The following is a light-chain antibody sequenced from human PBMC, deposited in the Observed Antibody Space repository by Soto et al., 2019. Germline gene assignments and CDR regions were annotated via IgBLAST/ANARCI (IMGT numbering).Light chain of an antibody. CDR2: EVN. Sequence: QSALTQPPSASGSPGQSVTISCTGTSSDIGTYNYVSWYQQHPGKAPKLIIFEVNKRPSGVPDRFSVSKSGNTASLTVSGLQTEDEADSYCGSCAAHRVFGGGTKLTVL. CDR3: GSCAAHRV. V-gene: IGLV2-8*01. J-gene: IGLJ3*02. CDR1: SSDIGTYNY.